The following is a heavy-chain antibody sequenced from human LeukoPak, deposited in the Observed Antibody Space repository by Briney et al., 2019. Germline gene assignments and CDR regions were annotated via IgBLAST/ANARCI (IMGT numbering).Heavy chain of an antibody. D-gene: IGHD5-18*01. Sequence: SETLSLTCAVYGGSFSGYYWSWIRQPPGKGLEWIGEINHSGSTNYNPSLKSRVAISVDTSKNQFSLELSSVTAADTAVYYCARGVYSYGYALGYWGQGTLVTVSS. CDR1: GGSFSGYY. V-gene: IGHV4-34*01. J-gene: IGHJ4*02. CDR3: ARGVYSYGYALGY. CDR2: INHSGST.